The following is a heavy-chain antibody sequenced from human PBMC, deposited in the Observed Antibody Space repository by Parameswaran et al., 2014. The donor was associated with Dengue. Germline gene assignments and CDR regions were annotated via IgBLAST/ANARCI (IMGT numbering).Heavy chain of an antibody. CDR3: TRTRGYSYVD. V-gene: IGHV3-49*02. D-gene: IGHD5-18*01. Sequence: RWIRQPPGKGLEWVGFIRSKAYGGTTEYAASVKGRFTISRDDSKSIAYLQMNSLKTEDTAVYYCTRTRGYSYVDWGQGTLVTVSS. J-gene: IGHJ4*02. CDR2: IRSKAYGGTT.